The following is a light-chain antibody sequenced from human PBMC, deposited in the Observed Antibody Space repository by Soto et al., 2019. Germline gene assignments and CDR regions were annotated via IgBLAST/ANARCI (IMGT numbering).Light chain of an antibody. J-gene: IGKJ5*01. CDR1: QTVSRN. CDR2: DIS. Sequence: AISQPPATLSVSPEERATLSCRASQTVSRNLAWYQQRPGQAPRLLIYDISNRAAGVPARFSGSGSETEFTLTSRSLQSEDFAVYFCQQYNNWPSFGQGTRLEI. CDR3: QQYNNWPS. V-gene: IGKV3-15*01.